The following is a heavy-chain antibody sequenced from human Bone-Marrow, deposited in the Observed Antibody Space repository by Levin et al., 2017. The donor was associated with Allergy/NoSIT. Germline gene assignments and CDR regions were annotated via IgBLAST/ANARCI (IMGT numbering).Heavy chain of an antibody. J-gene: IGHJ4*02. V-gene: IGHV4-30-4*01. CDR3: ARGIWFGRGDS. D-gene: IGHD3-10*01. CDR2: INYSGNT. CDR1: GGSISSGEYY. Sequence: PSETLSLTCTVSGGSISSGEYYWNWIRQPPGKGLEWIGYINYSGNTHYNPSLKSRISISMDTSKNQFSLKLSSVTAADTAMYFCARGIWFGRGDSWGRGTLVTVSS.